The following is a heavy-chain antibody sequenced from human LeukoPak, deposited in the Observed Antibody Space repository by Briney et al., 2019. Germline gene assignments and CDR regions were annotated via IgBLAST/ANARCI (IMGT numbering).Heavy chain of an antibody. CDR1: GFTFSDYY. CDR2: ISTSSTAI. Sequence: GGSLRLSCAASGFTFSDYYMTWIRQAPGKGLEWVSYISTSSTAIYYADSVKGRFTISRDNSKNSLYLQMNSLRAEDTAVYYCARSPGGYSGPFAYWGQGTLVTVSS. V-gene: IGHV3-11*04. J-gene: IGHJ4*02. D-gene: IGHD5-12*01. CDR3: ARSPGGYSGPFAY.